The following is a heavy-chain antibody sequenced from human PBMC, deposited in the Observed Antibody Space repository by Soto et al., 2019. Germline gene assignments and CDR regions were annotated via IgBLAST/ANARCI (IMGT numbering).Heavy chain of an antibody. CDR3: ARDETSGQHPYYGMDV. CDR2: IIPIFGTA. V-gene: IGHV1-69*01. CDR1: GGTFSSYA. D-gene: IGHD3-10*01. Sequence: QVQLVQSGAEVTKPGSSVKVYCKASGGTFSSYAISWVRQAPGQGLEWMGGIIPIFGTANYAQKFQGIVTITADEATSTAYMELSSLRSEDTAVYYCARDETSGQHPYYGMDVWGQGTTVTVSS. J-gene: IGHJ6*02.